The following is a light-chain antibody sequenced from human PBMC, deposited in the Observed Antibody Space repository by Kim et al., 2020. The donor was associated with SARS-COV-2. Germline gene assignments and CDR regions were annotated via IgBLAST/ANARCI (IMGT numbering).Light chain of an antibody. J-gene: IGKJ4*01. CDR3: QQYYTTPHT. Sequence: DIVMTQSPDSLPVSLGERATINCKSSQSVLFSSNNQNCLAWYQQKPGQPPKLLIYWASTRESGVPDRFSGSGSGTDFTLTISSLLAEDVAVYYCQQYYTTPHTFGGGTKVDIK. V-gene: IGKV4-1*01. CDR2: WAS. CDR1: QSVLFSSNNQNC.